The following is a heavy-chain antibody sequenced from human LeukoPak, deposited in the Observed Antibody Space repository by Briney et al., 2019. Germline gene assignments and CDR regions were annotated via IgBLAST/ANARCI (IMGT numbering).Heavy chain of an antibody. CDR2: IYYSGST. D-gene: IGHD6-19*01. J-gene: IGHJ4*02. V-gene: IGHV4-59*01. Sequence: SETLSLTCTVSGGSISSYYWSWIRQPPGKGLEWIGYIYYSGSTNYNPSLKSRVTISVDTSKNQFSLKLSSVSAADTAVYYCAREVAGTIIGYYFDCWGQGTLVTVSS. CDR3: AREVAGTIIGYYFDC. CDR1: GGSISSYY.